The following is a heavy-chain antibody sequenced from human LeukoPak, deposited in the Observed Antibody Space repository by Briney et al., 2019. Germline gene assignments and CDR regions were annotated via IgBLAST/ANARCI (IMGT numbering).Heavy chain of an antibody. Sequence: SVKVSCKASGGTFSSYAISWVRQAPGQGLEWMGGIIPIFGTANYAQKFQGRVTITTDESTSTAYLELSSLRSEDTAVYYCARGRDFWSGSYWAPWYFDLWGRGTLVTVSS. D-gene: IGHD3-3*01. CDR3: ARGRDFWSGSYWAPWYFDL. J-gene: IGHJ2*01. CDR1: GGTFSSYA. V-gene: IGHV1-69*05. CDR2: IIPIFGTA.